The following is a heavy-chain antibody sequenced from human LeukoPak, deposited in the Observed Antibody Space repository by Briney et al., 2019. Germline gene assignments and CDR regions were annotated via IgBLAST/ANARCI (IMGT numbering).Heavy chain of an antibody. J-gene: IGHJ1*01. V-gene: IGHV3-30*03. Sequence: GGSLRLSCAASGFTFSSYGMHWVRQAPGKGLEWVAVISYDGSNKYYADSVKGRFTISRDNSKNTLYLQMNSLRAEDTAVYYCVRGGSTHFQHWGQGTLVTVSS. CDR1: GFTFSSYG. CDR2: ISYDGSNK. CDR3: VRGGSTHFQH. D-gene: IGHD3-16*01.